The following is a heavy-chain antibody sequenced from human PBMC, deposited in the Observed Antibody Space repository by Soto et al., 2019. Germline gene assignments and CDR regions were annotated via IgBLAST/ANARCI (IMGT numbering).Heavy chain of an antibody. CDR2: IYPGDSDT. Sequence: GESLKISCKGSGYSFTSYWIGWVRQMPGKGLEWMGIIYPGDSDTRYSPSFQGQVTISADKSISTAYLQWSSLKASDTAMYYCARLFSADYDFWSGYSSYYGMDVWGQGTTVTVAS. D-gene: IGHD3-3*01. CDR1: GYSFTSYW. CDR3: ARLFSADYDFWSGYSSYYGMDV. J-gene: IGHJ6*02. V-gene: IGHV5-51*01.